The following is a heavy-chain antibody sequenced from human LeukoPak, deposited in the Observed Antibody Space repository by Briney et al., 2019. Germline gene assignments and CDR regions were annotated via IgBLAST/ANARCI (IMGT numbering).Heavy chain of an antibody. V-gene: IGHV3-30-3*01. D-gene: IGHD6-13*01. CDR2: ISYDGSNK. CDR3: ARGLIAPAGFSHYYYYGMDV. CDR1: GFTFSSYA. J-gene: IGHJ6*02. Sequence: GSLRLSCAASGFTFSSYAMHWVRQAPGKGLEWVAVISYDGSNKYYADSVKGRFTISRDNSKNTLYLQMNSLRAEDTAVYYCARGLIAPAGFSHYYYYGMDVWGQGTTVTVSS.